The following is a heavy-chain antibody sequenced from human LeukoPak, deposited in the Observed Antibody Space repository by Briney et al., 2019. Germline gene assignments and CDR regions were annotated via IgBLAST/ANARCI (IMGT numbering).Heavy chain of an antibody. D-gene: IGHD3-10*01. CDR1: GFTFSSCA. J-gene: IGHJ4*02. CDR3: AKDRTLTGITMVRGVTSFDY. CDR2: ISGSGGST. V-gene: IGHV3-23*01. Sequence: GGSLRLSCAASGFTFSSCAMSGARHAPGKGLEWVSAISGSGGSTYYADSVKGRFTISRDNSKNTLYVQTNSLRAEDTAVYYCAKDRTLTGITMVRGVTSFDYWGQGTLVTVSS.